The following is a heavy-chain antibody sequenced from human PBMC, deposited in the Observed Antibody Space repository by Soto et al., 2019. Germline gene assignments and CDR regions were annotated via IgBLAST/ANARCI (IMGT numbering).Heavy chain of an antibody. CDR2: IRSKHNNYAT. Sequence: GGSLRLSCAASGFTFSDSAMHWVRQASGEGLEWLGRIRSKHNNYATEYGASLKGRFTISRDDSKKTTYLQMSNLNTEDTAVYYCVRYSRTLGWFFDLWGRGTLVTV. V-gene: IGHV3-73*01. CDR1: GFTFSDSA. J-gene: IGHJ2*01. CDR3: VRYSRTLGWFFDL. D-gene: IGHD2-15*01.